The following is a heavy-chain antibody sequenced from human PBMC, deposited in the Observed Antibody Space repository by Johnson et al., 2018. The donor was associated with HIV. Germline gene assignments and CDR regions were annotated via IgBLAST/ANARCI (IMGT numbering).Heavy chain of an antibody. D-gene: IGHD2-21*01. V-gene: IGHV3-33*01. CDR1: GFTFNSYG. CDR2: IWYDGSNK. Sequence: QVQLVESGGGVVQPGRSLRLSCAASGFTFNSYGMHWVRQAPGKGLEWVAVIWYDGSNKYYADSVKGRFTISRDNSKNTRYLQMNSLRAEDTAVYYCARDRASILWVGATQFAFDIWGQGTMVTVSS. CDR3: ARDRASILWVGATQFAFDI. J-gene: IGHJ3*02.